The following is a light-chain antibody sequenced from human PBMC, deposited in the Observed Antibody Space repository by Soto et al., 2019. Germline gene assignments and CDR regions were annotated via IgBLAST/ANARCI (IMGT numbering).Light chain of an antibody. V-gene: IGKV1-5*03. J-gene: IGKJ4*01. CDR2: KAS. CDR1: QSLSIW. CDR3: QQYYTYPLT. Sequence: DIQMTQSPSTLSASVGDRVTITCRASQSLSIWLAWYQQKPGKAPKLLIYKASNLESGVPSRFSGSGSGTEFTLSISSLQHDDFATYYCQQYYTYPLTFGGGTKVDIK.